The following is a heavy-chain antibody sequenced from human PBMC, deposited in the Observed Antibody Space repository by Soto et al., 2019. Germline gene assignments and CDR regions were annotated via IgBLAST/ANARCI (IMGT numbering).Heavy chain of an antibody. CDR1: GYSFTSYW. CDR3: ARHPNMVPGVMLPNEAFDI. J-gene: IGHJ3*02. V-gene: IGHV5-51*01. D-gene: IGHD3-10*01. CDR2: IYPGDSET. Sequence: GESLKISCKGSGYSFTSYWIGWVRQMPGKGLEWMGIIYPGDSETRYSPSLQGQVTISADKSISTAYLQWSSLKASDTAMYYCARHPNMVPGVMLPNEAFDIWGQGTMVTVSS.